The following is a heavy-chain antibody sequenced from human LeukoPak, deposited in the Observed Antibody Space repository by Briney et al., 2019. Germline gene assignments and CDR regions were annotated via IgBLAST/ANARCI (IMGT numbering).Heavy chain of an antibody. D-gene: IGHD3-22*01. CDR1: DDSFSSHY. J-gene: IGHJ4*02. V-gene: IGHV4-59*08. CDR2: IYYSGST. Sequence: SETLSLACAVSDDSFSSHYWTWIQQPPGKGLEWIGYIYYSGSTNYNPSLKSRVTISVDTSKNQFSLKLSSVTAADTAVYYCARQGDSSGYYFDYWGQGTLVTVSS. CDR3: ARQGDSSGYYFDY.